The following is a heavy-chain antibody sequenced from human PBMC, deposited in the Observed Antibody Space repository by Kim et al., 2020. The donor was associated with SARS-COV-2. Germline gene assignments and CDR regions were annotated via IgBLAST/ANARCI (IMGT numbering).Heavy chain of an antibody. CDR3: TSGSGSDTSKFDY. CDR1: GASISSSY. V-gene: IGHV4-59*13. J-gene: IGHJ4*02. CDR2: IYHSGNT. D-gene: IGHD3-10*01. Sequence: SETLSLTCTVSGASISSSYWSWIRQPPGKGLELVGYIYHSGNTIYNPSLKSRVYISVDTSKNQFSPKLNSVTAADTAVYFCTSGSGSDTSKFDYWGQGSLVTVSS.